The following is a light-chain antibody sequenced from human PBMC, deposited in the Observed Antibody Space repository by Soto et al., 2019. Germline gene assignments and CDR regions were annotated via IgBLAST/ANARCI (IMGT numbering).Light chain of an antibody. V-gene: IGLV2-14*01. J-gene: IGLJ1*01. Sequence: QSALTQPASVSGSPGQSITISCTGTSSDVGAYNYVSWYQQHPGKAPKLMIYDVSHRPSGVSHRFSGSKSGNTASLTISGLQAEDEADYYCGSYTTSSNYVFGTGTKLTV. CDR1: SSDVGAYNY. CDR3: GSYTTSSNYV. CDR2: DVS.